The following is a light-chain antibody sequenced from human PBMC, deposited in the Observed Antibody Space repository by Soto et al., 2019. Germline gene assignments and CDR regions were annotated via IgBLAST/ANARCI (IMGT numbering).Light chain of an antibody. Sequence: QSALTQPASVSGSPGHSVTISCTGTSSDIGASKYVSWYQHHPVKAPKLILSEVSNRPSGIFNRFSGSKSDNTVSLTISGLQADDEDDYYCSSYTGYNALVFGTGTKLTVL. J-gene: IGLJ1*01. V-gene: IGLV2-14*01. CDR3: SSYTGYNALV. CDR1: SSDIGASKY. CDR2: EVS.